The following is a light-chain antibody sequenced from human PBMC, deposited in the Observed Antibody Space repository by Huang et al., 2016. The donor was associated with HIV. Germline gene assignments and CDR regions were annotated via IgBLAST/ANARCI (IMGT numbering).Light chain of an antibody. Sequence: IQLTQSPTSLSASVVDRVTIACRASQAIGTYLNWFQQKPGLAPKPLLSGVSSLHTGVPSRFFGSGSGTDFSLTIRGLQFDDFAVYFCQQSYSSLITFGQGTRLEI. J-gene: IGKJ5*01. CDR3: QQSYSSLIT. CDR1: QAIGTY. CDR2: GVS. V-gene: IGKV1-39*01.